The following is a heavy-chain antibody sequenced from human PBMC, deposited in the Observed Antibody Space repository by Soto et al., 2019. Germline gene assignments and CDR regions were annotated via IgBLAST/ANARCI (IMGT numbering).Heavy chain of an antibody. CDR1: GFTFSSYA. J-gene: IGHJ6*02. D-gene: IGHD6-6*01. CDR3: AGWIAARPGYYGMDV. CDR2: ISYDGSNK. Sequence: QVQLVESGGGVVQPGRSLRLSCAASGFTFSSYAMHWVRQAPGKGLEWVAVISYDGSNKYYADSVKGRFTISRDNSKNTLYLQMNSLRAEDTAVYYCAGWIAARPGYYGMDVWGQGTTVTVSS. V-gene: IGHV3-30-3*01.